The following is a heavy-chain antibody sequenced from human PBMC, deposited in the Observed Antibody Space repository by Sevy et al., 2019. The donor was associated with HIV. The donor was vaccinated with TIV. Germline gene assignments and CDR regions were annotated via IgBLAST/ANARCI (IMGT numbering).Heavy chain of an antibody. D-gene: IGHD2-21*02. CDR1: GGSISSGTNY. Sequence: SETLSLTCTVSGGSISSGTNYWGWIRQPPGKGLEWIGNTYYDGTSYYNPSLRSRVTISVDTSKNQFSLNLRSLTAADTAVFYCARGCGNSEWGYYFDFWGQGTLVTVSS. CDR2: TYYDGTS. CDR3: ARGCGNSEWGYYFDF. J-gene: IGHJ4*01. V-gene: IGHV4-39*01.